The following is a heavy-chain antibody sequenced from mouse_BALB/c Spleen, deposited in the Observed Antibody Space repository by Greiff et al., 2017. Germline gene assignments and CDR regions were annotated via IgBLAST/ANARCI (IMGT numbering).Heavy chain of an antibody. CDR3: ARDTTMITGTWFAY. D-gene: IGHD2-4*01. V-gene: IGHV5-4*02. Sequence: EVQVVESGGGLVKPGGSLKLSCAASGFTFSDYYMYWVRQTPEKRLEWVATISDGGSYTYYPDSVKGRFTISRDNAKNNLYLQMSSLKSEDTAMYYCARDTTMITGTWFAYWGQGTLVTVSA. J-gene: IGHJ3*01. CDR2: ISDGGSYT. CDR1: GFTFSDYY.